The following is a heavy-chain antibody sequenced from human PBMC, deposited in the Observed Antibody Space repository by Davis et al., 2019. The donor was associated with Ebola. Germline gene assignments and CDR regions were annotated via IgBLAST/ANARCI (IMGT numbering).Heavy chain of an antibody. CDR1: GYTFTGYY. D-gene: IGHD3-3*01. J-gene: IGHJ5*02. CDR3: AREDVTRFGVVIPTTGWFDP. Sequence: ASVKVSCKASGYTFTGYYMHWVRQAPGQGLEWMGWINPNSGGTNYAQKFQGRVTMTRDTSISTAYMELSRLRSDDTAVYYCAREDVTRFGVVIPTTGWFDPWGQGTLVTVSS. V-gene: IGHV1-2*02. CDR2: INPNSGGT.